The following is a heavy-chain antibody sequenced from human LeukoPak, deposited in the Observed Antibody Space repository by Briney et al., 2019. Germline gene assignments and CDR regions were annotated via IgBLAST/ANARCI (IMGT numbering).Heavy chain of an antibody. D-gene: IGHD3-22*01. V-gene: IGHV3-30*03. Sequence: GGSLRLSCAASGFTFSSYGMHWVRQAPGKGLEWVAVISYDGSNKYYADSVKGRFTISRDNSKNTLYLQMNSLRAEDTAVYYCATEVVYDSSGYGYWGQGTLVTVSS. J-gene: IGHJ4*02. CDR2: ISYDGSNK. CDR3: ATEVVYDSSGYGY. CDR1: GFTFSSYG.